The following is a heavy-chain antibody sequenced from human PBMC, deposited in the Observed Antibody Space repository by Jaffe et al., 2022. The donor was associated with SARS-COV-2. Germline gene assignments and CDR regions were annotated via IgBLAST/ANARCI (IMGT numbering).Heavy chain of an antibody. CDR1: GGTFSSYA. J-gene: IGHJ6*03. CDR2: IIPIFGTA. Sequence: QVQLVQSGAEVKKPGSSVKVSCKASGGTFSSYAISWVRQAPGQGLEWMGGIIPIFGTANYAQKFQGRVTITADESTSTAYMELSSLRSEDTAVYYCANLISRDGYNYYYYMDVWGKGTTVTVSS. V-gene: IGHV1-69*01. CDR3: ANLISRDGYNYYYYMDV. D-gene: IGHD5-12*01.